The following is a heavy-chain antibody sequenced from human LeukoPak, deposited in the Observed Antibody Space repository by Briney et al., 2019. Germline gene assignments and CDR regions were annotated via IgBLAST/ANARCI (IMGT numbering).Heavy chain of an antibody. CDR3: ARVDIVLMVYSYYFDY. D-gene: IGHD2-8*01. Sequence: ASVKVSCKASGYTFTSYGISWVRQAPGQGLEWMGWISAYNGNTNYAQKLQGRVTMTTGTSTSTAYMELRSLRSDDTAVYYCARVDIVLMVYSYYFDYWGQGTLVTVSS. J-gene: IGHJ4*02. CDR2: ISAYNGNT. CDR1: GYTFTSYG. V-gene: IGHV1-18*01.